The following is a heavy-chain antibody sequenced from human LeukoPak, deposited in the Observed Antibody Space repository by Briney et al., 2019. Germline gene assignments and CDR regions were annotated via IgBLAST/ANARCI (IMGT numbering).Heavy chain of an antibody. V-gene: IGHV3-7*01. CDR1: GFTFTSYW. D-gene: IGHD6-6*01. Sequence: PGGSLRLSCAASGFTFTSYWMTWVRQAPGKGLEWVANIKQDGNEKHYVDSVKGRFTVSRDNAKNTLYLQVNNLRAEDTAVYYCARGPNSNWSGLDFWGQGTLLTVSS. J-gene: IGHJ4*02. CDR2: IKQDGNEK. CDR3: ARGPNSNWSGLDF.